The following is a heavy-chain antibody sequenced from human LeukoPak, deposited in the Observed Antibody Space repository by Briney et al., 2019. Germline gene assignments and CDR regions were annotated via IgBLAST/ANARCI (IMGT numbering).Heavy chain of an antibody. Sequence: GGSLRLSCAASGFTFSSYAMSWVRQAPGKGLEWVSAISGSGGSTYYADSVKGRFTISRDNSKNTLYLQMNSLRAEDTVVYYCAKEITMIVVVTPDYWGQGTLVTVSS. CDR3: AKEITMIVVVTPDY. V-gene: IGHV3-23*01. CDR1: GFTFSSYA. D-gene: IGHD3-22*01. CDR2: ISGSGGST. J-gene: IGHJ4*02.